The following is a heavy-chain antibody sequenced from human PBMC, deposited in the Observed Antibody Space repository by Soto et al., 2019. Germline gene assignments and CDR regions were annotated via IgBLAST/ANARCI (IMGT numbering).Heavy chain of an antibody. D-gene: IGHD1-20*01. CDR3: ATSQKGYNWNHFDH. Sequence: SETLSLTCAVSGASISGSYYYWAWLRQSPGKGPEWIGSVFYTGFTSYNPSLESRVSVSVDTSKSQFSLKLSAVTAADTAVYYCATSQKGYNWNHFDHWGQGALVTVSS. CDR1: GASISGSYYY. V-gene: IGHV4-39*01. J-gene: IGHJ4*02. CDR2: VFYTGFT.